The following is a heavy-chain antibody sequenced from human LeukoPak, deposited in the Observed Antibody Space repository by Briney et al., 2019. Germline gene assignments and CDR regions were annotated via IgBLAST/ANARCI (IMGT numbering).Heavy chain of an antibody. Sequence: SETLSLTCSVFDGSISNYYWSWIRQPPGKGLEWIGYAYYSGSTTYNPSLESRVTISVDTSKNQFSLKLSSVTAADTAVYYCARGDSSSFYFDYWGRGTLVTVSS. CDR1: DGSISNYY. J-gene: IGHJ4*02. D-gene: IGHD6-6*01. V-gene: IGHV4-59*01. CDR2: AYYSGST. CDR3: ARGDSSSFYFDY.